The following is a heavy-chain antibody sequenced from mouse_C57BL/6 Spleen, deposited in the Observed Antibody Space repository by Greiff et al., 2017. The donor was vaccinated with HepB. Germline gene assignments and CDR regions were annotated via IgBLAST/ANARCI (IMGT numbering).Heavy chain of an antibody. V-gene: IGHV5-9*01. CDR1: GFTFSSYT. J-gene: IGHJ2*01. Sequence: EVKLQESGGGLVKPGGSLKLSCAASGFTFSSYTMSWVRQTPEKRLEWVATISGGGGNTYYPDSVKGRFTISRDNAKNTLYLQMSSLRSEDTALYYCARQIYYGNYYFDYWGQGTTLTVSS. CDR3: ARQIYYGNYYFDY. CDR2: ISGGGGNT. D-gene: IGHD2-1*01.